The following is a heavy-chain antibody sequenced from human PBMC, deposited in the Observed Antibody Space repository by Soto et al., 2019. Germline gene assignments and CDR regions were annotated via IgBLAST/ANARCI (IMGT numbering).Heavy chain of an antibody. CDR1: GGSISSYY. D-gene: IGHD4-17*01. Sequence: QVQLQESGPGLVKPSETLSLTCTVSGGSISSYYWSWIRQPPGKGLEWIGYIYYSGSTNYNPSLKSRVTISVDTSKNQFSLKLSSVTAADTAVYYCARATTASYGVHCFDLWGQGTLVTVSS. V-gene: IGHV4-59*01. CDR2: IYYSGST. J-gene: IGHJ5*02. CDR3: ARATTASYGVHCFDL.